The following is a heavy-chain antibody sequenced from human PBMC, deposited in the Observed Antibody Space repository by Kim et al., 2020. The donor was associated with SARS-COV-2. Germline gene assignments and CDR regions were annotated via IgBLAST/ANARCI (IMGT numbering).Heavy chain of an antibody. CDR1: GFTFSDHY. V-gene: IGHV3-72*01. Sequence: GGSLRLSCAASGFTFSDHYMDWVRQSPGKGLEWVGRTRNKRNSYSTEYAASVKGRFTISRDESKNSLYLKMKSLKTEDTAVYYGVRIGGLYYYGMDVWG. J-gene: IGHJ6*02. D-gene: IGHD3-16*01. CDR3: VRIGGLYYYGMDV. CDR2: TRNKRNSYST.